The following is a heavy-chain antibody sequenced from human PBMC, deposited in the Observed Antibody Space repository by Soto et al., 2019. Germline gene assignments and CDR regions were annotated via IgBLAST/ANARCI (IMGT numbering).Heavy chain of an antibody. V-gene: IGHV3-23*01. CDR1: GFMFSSYG. CDR2: IHPSGGST. Sequence: EVQLLESGGDLVQPGGSLRLSCAAAGFMFSSYGMSWVRQAPGKGLQWVATIHPSGGSTHYAESVRGRFTISRVNSRDTLYLQMNSLRAEDTAVYYCAKDPSTGPPDCWGQGALVTVSS. D-gene: IGHD3-9*01. J-gene: IGHJ4*02. CDR3: AKDPSTGPPDC.